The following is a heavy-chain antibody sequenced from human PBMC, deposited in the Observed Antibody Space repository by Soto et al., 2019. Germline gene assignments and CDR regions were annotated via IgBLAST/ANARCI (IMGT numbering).Heavy chain of an antibody. CDR2: VYHGGIT. D-gene: IGHD2-21*02. V-gene: IGHV4-59*01. Sequence: SETLSLTCTVSGGFSSSYYWTWIRQPPGEELEWIGFVYHGGITNYNPSLESRVTISVDTSEDQFSLKLNSVTAADTAVYYCARGRSYCGGDCYSDYFDYWGQGTPVTVSS. CDR1: GGFSSSYY. CDR3: ARGRSYCGGDCYSDYFDY. J-gene: IGHJ4*02.